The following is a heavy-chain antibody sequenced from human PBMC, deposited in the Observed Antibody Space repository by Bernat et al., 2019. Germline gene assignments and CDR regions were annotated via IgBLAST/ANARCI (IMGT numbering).Heavy chain of an antibody. CDR1: GFTFSSYA. CDR3: AREAACSGGRCYSEGAHLDY. V-gene: IGHV3-30*01. D-gene: IGHD2-15*01. J-gene: IGHJ4*02. CDR2: ISYDGSNK. Sequence: QVQLVESGGGVVQPGRSLRLSCAASGFTFSSYAMHWVRQAPGKGLEWVAVISYDGSNKYYADSVKGRFTISRDNSKNTLYLQMNSLRAEDTAVYYCAREAACSGGRCYSEGAHLDYWGQGTLVTVSS.